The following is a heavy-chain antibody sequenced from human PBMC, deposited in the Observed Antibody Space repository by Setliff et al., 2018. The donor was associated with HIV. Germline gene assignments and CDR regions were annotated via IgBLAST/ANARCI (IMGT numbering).Heavy chain of an antibody. V-gene: IGHV3-30-3*01. CDR3: AGPLTMVRGVISYYGMDV. CDR1: GFTFSSYA. CDR2: ISYDGSNK. J-gene: IGHJ6*02. D-gene: IGHD3-10*01. Sequence: PGGSLRLSCAASGFTFSSYAMHWVRQAPGKGLEWVAVISYDGSNKYYADSVKGRFTISRDNSKNTLYLQMNSLRAEDTAVYYCAGPLTMVRGVISYYGMDVWGQGTTVTVS.